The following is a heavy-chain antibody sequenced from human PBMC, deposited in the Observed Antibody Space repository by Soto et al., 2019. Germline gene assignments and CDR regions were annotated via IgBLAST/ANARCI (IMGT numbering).Heavy chain of an antibody. CDR2: IYPGDSDT. CDR1: GYKVSTWHNFTSYW. CDR3: ARHSYYYYVMDV. V-gene: IGHV5-51*01. J-gene: IGHJ6*02. Sequence: GESLKISCMGSGYKVSTWHNFTSYWIAWVRQMPGEGLEWMGIIYPGDSDTRYSPSFQGQVTISADKSINSVYLQWSSLKASDTATYYCARHSYYYYVMDVWGQGTTVTVSS.